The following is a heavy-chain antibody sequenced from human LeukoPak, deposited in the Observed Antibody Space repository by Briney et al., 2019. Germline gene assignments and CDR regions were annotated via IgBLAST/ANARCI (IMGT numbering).Heavy chain of an antibody. CDR3: ARDYDSSGYSGDY. D-gene: IGHD3-22*01. CDR1: GYTFTSYA. J-gene: IGHJ4*02. CDR2: INPNSGGT. Sequence: VASVKVSCKASGYTFTSYAMNWVRQAPGQGLEWMGWINPNSGGTNYAQKFQGRVTMTRDTSISTAYMELSRLRSDDTAVYYCARDYDSSGYSGDYWGQGTLVTVSS. V-gene: IGHV1-2*02.